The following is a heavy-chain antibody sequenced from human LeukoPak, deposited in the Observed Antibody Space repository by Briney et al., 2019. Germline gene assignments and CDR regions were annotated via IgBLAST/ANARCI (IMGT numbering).Heavy chain of an antibody. J-gene: IGHJ3*02. CDR1: GGSISSSSYY. D-gene: IGHD5-18*01. CDR3: ARARPARKYSYGSDAFDI. V-gene: IGHV4-39*01. CDR2: IYYSGST. Sequence: PSETLSLTCTVSGGSISSSSYYWGWIRQPPGKGLEWIGSIYYSGSTYYNPSLKSRVTISVDTSKNQFSLKLSSVTAADTAVYYCARARPARKYSYGSDAFDIWGQGTMVTVSS.